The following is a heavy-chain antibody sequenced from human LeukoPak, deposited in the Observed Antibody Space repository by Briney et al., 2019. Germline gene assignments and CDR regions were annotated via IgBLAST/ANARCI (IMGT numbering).Heavy chain of an antibody. CDR2: INHSGST. Sequence: PSETLSLTCAVYGGSFSGYYWSWIRQPPGKGLEWIGEINHSGSTNYNPSLKSRVTISVDTSKNQFSLTLSSVTAADTAVYYCAVEGGYSGYDRSDYWGQGTLVTVSS. CDR1: GGSFSGYY. V-gene: IGHV4-34*01. CDR3: AVEGGYSGYDRSDY. J-gene: IGHJ4*02. D-gene: IGHD5-12*01.